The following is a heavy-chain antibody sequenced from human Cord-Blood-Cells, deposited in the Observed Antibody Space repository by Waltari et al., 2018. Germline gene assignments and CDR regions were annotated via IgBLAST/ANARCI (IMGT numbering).Heavy chain of an antibody. V-gene: IGHV4-38-2*01. CDR3: ARVSGSYHRGIDY. J-gene: IGHJ4*02. CDR2: IYHSGST. CDR1: GYSISSGYY. Sequence: QVQLQESGPGLVKPSETLSLTCAVSGYSISSGYYWGWIRQPPGKGLEWIGSIYHSGSTYYNPSLKSRVTISVDTSKNQCSLKLSSVTAADTAVYYCARVSGSYHRGIDYWGQGTLVTVSS. D-gene: IGHD1-26*01.